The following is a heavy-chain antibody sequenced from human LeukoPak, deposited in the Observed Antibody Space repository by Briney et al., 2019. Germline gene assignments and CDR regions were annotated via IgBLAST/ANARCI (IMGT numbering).Heavy chain of an antibody. CDR1: GGSISSSSYY. D-gene: IGHD3-22*01. V-gene: IGHV4-39*07. CDR2: IYYSGST. Sequence: PSETLSLTCTVSGGSISSSSYYWGWIRQPPGKGLEWIGSIYYSGSTYYNPSLKSRVTISVDTSKNQFSLKLSSVTAADTAVYYCARDLDYYDSSGYYYLGYWGQGTLVTVSS. CDR3: ARDLDYYDSSGYYYLGY. J-gene: IGHJ4*02.